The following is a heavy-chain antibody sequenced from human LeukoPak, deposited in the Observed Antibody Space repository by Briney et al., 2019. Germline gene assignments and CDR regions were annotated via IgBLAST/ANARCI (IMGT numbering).Heavy chain of an antibody. V-gene: IGHV3-48*04. J-gene: IGHJ3*02. D-gene: IGHD3-3*01. CDR3: ARFSGGYYSGLGDDAFDI. CDR2: ITNTGTTI. Sequence: PGGSLRLSCAASGFTFSSYWMSWVRQAPGKGLEWVSYITNTGTTIYYADSVKGRFTISRDNAKNSLYLQMNSLRAEDTAVYYCARFSGGYYSGLGDDAFDIWGQGTMVTVSS. CDR1: GFTFSSYW.